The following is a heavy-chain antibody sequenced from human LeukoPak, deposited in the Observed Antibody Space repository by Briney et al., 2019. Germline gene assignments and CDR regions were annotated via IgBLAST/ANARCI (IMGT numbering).Heavy chain of an antibody. CDR2: ISSSSSTI. Sequence: GGSLRLSCAASGFTFSSYSMNWVRQAPGKGLEWVSYISSSSSTIYYADSVKGRFTISRDNAKNSLYLQMNSLRAEDTAVYYCARLPRYCSSTSCPPDFGYWGQGTLVTVSS. CDR3: ARLPRYCSSTSCPPDFGY. D-gene: IGHD2-2*01. J-gene: IGHJ4*02. V-gene: IGHV3-48*01. CDR1: GFTFSSYS.